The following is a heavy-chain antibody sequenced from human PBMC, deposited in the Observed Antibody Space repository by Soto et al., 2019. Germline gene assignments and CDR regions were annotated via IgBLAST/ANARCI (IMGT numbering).Heavy chain of an antibody. D-gene: IGHD6-13*01. Sequence: PGGSMILSCAAAGVTFSSYSRNWVRQAPGKGLEWVSSISSSSSYIYYADSVKGRFTISRDNAKNSLYLQMNSLRAEDTAVYYCARGGIADYWGQGTLVTVSS. CDR1: GVTFSSYS. J-gene: IGHJ4*02. CDR2: ISSSSSYI. V-gene: IGHV3-21*01. CDR3: ARGGIADY.